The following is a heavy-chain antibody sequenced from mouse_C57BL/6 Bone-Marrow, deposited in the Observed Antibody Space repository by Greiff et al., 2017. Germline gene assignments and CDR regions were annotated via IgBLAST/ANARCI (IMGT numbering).Heavy chain of an antibody. J-gene: IGHJ4*01. CDR1: GFSLSTSGMG. CDR3: ARRAYGSSYYAMDY. Sequence: QVTLKECGPGILQSSQTLSLTCSFSGFSLSTSGMGLSWLRQPSGKGLEWLAHIYWGDDKRYNPFLKSRLTISKDTSKNQVFLKITSVDTADTATYYCARRAYGSSYYAMDYWGQGTSVTVSA. CDR2: IYWGDDK. V-gene: IGHV8-12*01. D-gene: IGHD1-1*01.